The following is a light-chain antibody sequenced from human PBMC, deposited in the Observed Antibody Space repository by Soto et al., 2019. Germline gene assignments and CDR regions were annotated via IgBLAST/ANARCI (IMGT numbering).Light chain of an antibody. V-gene: IGKV3-11*01. J-gene: IGKJ5*01. Sequence: EIVLTQSPATLSLSPGERATLSCRASQSVSSYLAWYQQKPGQAPRLLIYDASNRATGIPARFSGSGSGTDVTLTISSLEPADFAVYYCQQRSNWPPITFGQGTRLEI. CDR1: QSVSSY. CDR2: DAS. CDR3: QQRSNWPPIT.